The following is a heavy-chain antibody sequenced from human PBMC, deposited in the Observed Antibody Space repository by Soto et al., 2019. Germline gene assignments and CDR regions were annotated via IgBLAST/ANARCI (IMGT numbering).Heavy chain of an antibody. Sequence: HPGGSLRLSCAASGFTVNSNYMSWVRQAPGKGLEWVSVIYSDDRTYNADSVKGRFTISRDNSKNTLYLQMDSLRAEDTAVYYCARDYGGYLDYWGQGTLVTVSS. V-gene: IGHV3-53*01. D-gene: IGHD4-17*01. CDR2: IYSDDRT. J-gene: IGHJ4*02. CDR1: GFTVNSNY. CDR3: ARDYGGYLDY.